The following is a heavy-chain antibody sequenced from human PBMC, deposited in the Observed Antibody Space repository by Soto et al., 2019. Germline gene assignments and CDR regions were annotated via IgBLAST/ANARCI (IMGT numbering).Heavy chain of an antibody. CDR3: ARFAPCGGACAYDY. Sequence: PGGSLRLSCGTSGFSFSNYAMSWVRQVPRKGLEWVSVISGAGDRTYYADSVKGRFTISRDNSKNTLYMRMDSLRAEDTAVYYCARFAPCGGACAYDYWGQGALVTVS. V-gene: IGHV3-23*01. CDR2: ISGAGDRT. J-gene: IGHJ4*02. D-gene: IGHD2-21*01. CDR1: GFSFSNYA.